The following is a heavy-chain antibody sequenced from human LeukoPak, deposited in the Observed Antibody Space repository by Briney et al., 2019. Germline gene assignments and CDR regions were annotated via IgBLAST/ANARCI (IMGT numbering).Heavy chain of an antibody. CDR2: VFHTGNT. CDR1: GGSINSDY. CDR3: ARRGQAGYLY. D-gene: IGHD3-16*02. J-gene: IGHJ4*02. V-gene: IGHV4-59*12. Sequence: SETLSLTCIVSGGSINSDYWIWIRQPPGKGPEWIGNVFHTGNTNYSPSLRSRVTISVDTSKNQFSLNLYSVTAADTAVYYCARRGQAGYLYWGQGTLVTVSS.